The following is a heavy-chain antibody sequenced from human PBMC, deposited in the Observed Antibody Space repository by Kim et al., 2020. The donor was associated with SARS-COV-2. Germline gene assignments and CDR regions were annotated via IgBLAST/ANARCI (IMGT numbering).Heavy chain of an antibody. Sequence: KYYAASVQGRFTISRDNSKNTLYVQMNSLRAEDTAVYYCARDGAGYYFDYWGQGTLVTVSS. V-gene: IGHV3-30*01. D-gene: IGHD3-10*01. J-gene: IGHJ4*02. CDR2: K. CDR3: ARDGAGYYFDY.